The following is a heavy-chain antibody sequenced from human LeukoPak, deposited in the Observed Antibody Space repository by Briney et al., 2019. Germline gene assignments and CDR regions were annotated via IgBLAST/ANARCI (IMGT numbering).Heavy chain of an antibody. Sequence: GGSLRLSCAASGFTFSSYWMSWVRQAPGKGLEWVANIKQDGSEKYHVDSLKGRFTISRDNAKNSLYLQIHSLRAEDTAVYYCARENSGTFSLDYWGRGTLVTVSS. CDR3: ARENSGTFSLDY. CDR1: GFTFSSYW. CDR2: IKQDGSEK. J-gene: IGHJ4*02. V-gene: IGHV3-7*01. D-gene: IGHD1-26*01.